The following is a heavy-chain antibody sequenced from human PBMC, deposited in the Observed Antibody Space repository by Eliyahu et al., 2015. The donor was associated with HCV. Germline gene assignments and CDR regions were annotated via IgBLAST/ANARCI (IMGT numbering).Heavy chain of an antibody. D-gene: IGHD3-10*01. J-gene: IGHJ6*03. CDR3: TTGAPGGFDYYLDV. CDR1: XHFRXXPX. Sequence: EVQLVESGGGLVKPGGSLXLSCSLWXHFRXXPXMSWVRQAPGKGLEWIGRIKSKTDGGTTDYAAPVKGRFTISRDDSKSTLYLQMNSLKTEDTAVYYCTTGAPGGFDYYLDVWGQGTTVTISS. V-gene: IGHV3-15*01. CDR2: IKSKTDGGTT.